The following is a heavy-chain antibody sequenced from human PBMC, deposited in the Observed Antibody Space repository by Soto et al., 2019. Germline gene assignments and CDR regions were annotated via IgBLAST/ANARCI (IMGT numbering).Heavy chain of an antibody. Sequence: QVQLQESGPGLVKPSETLSLTCTVSGGSISSYYWSWIRQPPGRGLEWIGYIFYSGNTDYNPSLKSRVTISLDTSKNQFSLRLSSVTAADTAVYYWARDLSYSTSRYDAFDIWGQGTMVTVSS. V-gene: IGHV4-59*01. J-gene: IGHJ3*02. D-gene: IGHD6-6*01. CDR1: GGSISSYY. CDR3: ARDLSYSTSRYDAFDI. CDR2: IFYSGNT.